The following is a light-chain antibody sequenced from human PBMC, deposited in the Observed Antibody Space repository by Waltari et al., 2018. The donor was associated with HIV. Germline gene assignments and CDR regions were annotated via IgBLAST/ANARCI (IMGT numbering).Light chain of an antibody. CDR3: QSYDSSLSGSVV. V-gene: IGLV1-40*01. J-gene: IGLJ2*01. Sequence: QSVLTQPPSVSGAPGQRVTISCTGSSSNIGAGYDVHWYQQLPGTAPKLLIYGNSKRPSGVPDRCSGSKAGTSASLAITGLQAEDGADYYCQSYDSSLSGSVVFGGGTKLTVL. CDR1: SSNIGAGYD. CDR2: GNS.